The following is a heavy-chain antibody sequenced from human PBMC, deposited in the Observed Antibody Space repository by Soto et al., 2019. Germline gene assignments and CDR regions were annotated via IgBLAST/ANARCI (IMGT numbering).Heavy chain of an antibody. V-gene: IGHV5-51*01. CDR3: ARQNGEYSSRFDY. D-gene: IGHD6-13*01. Sequence: KDWCKGSGESFISHGVGWMSQMPGKGLEWMGIIYPGDSDTRYSPSLQGQVTISADKSISTAYLQWSSLKASDTAMYYCARQNGEYSSRFDYWGQGTLVTVSS. CDR2: IYPGDSDT. J-gene: IGHJ4*02. CDR1: GESFISHG.